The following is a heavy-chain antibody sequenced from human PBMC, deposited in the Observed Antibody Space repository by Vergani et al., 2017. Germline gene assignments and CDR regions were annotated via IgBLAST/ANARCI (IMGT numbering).Heavy chain of an antibody. CDR2: IMPMFGTP. CDR3: ATPQTVTTGGMEV. V-gene: IGHV1-69*12. Sequence: VQLVQSGADVKKPGSSVKVSCKASGDSFTNYVMSWVRQTPGQGLEWMGGIMPMFGTPNYAQKFLGRVTITADESTSTAYLELNSLTLEDTAVYYCATPQTVTTGGMEVWGQGTTVIVSS. CDR1: GDSFTNYV. J-gene: IGHJ6*02. D-gene: IGHD4-17*01.